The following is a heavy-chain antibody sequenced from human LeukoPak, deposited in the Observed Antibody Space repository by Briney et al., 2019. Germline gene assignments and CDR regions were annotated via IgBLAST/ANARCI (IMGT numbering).Heavy chain of an antibody. Sequence: SETLSLTCTVSGGSISSYYWSWIRQPPGKGLEWVGYIYYSGSTNYNPSLKSRVTISVDTSKNQFSLKLSSVTAADTAVYYWARGGGAYGSGSYYPNWFDPWGQGTLVTVSS. CDR2: IYYSGST. CDR1: GGSISSYY. CDR3: ARGGGAYGSGSYYPNWFDP. D-gene: IGHD3-10*01. J-gene: IGHJ5*02. V-gene: IGHV4-59*01.